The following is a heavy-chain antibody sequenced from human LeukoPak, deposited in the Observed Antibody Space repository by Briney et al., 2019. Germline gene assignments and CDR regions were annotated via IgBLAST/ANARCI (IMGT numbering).Heavy chain of an antibody. CDR2: ISGSGGST. Sequence: GGFLRISCAAPGFTLSSFGMSWGRQAPGEGLGWGSAISGSGGSTYYADSVKGRFTISRDNSKNTLYLQMNSLRAEDTAVYYCAKVDSSGYYNFDYWGQGTLVTVSS. V-gene: IGHV3-23*01. CDR3: AKVDSSGYYNFDY. D-gene: IGHD3-22*01. J-gene: IGHJ4*02. CDR1: GFTLSSFG.